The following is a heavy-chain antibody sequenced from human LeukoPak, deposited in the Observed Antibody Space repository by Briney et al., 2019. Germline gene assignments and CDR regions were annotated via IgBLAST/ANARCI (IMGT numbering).Heavy chain of an antibody. CDR1: GFTFDDYA. CDR2: ISWNSGSI. CDR3: AKQSLRWRKPGAFDI. D-gene: IGHD4-23*01. V-gene: IGHV3-9*01. Sequence: TGRSLRLSCAASGFTFDDYAMHWVRQAPGKGLEWVSGISWNSGSIGYADSVKGRFTISRDNSKNTLYLQMNSLRAEDTAVYYCAKQSLRWRKPGAFDIWGQGTMVTVSS. J-gene: IGHJ3*02.